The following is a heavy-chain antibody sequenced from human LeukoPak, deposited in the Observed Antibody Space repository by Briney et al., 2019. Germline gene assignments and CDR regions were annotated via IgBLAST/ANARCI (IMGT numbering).Heavy chain of an antibody. J-gene: IGHJ4*02. D-gene: IGHD2-2*01. CDR1: GYIFTSYY. Sequence: ASVKVSCKASGYIFTSYYMHWVRQAPGQGLEWMGIINPSGGSTTNAQKFQGRVTMTRDTSTTTVYMELSSLRSDDTAMYYCARDGRDVVVVPGAMPYWGQGTLVTVSS. V-gene: IGHV1-46*01. CDR2: INPSGGST. CDR3: ARDGRDVVVVPGAMPY.